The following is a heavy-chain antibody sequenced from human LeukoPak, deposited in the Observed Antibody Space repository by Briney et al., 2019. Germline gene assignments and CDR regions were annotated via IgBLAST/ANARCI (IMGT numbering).Heavy chain of an antibody. D-gene: IGHD2-2*02. J-gene: IGHJ5*02. V-gene: IGHV4-31*03. CDR2: IYYSGST. CDR3: ARDRVCSSTSCYMTNWFDP. CDR1: GGSTSSGGYY. Sequence: SETLSLTCTVSGGSTSSGGYYWSWIRQHPGKGLEWIGYIYYSGSTYYNPSLKSRVTISVDTSKNQFSLKPSSVTAADTAVYYCARDRVCSSTSCYMTNWFDPWGQGTLVTVSS.